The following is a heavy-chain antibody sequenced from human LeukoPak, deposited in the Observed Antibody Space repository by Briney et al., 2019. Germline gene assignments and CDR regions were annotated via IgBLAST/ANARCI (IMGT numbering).Heavy chain of an antibody. J-gene: IGHJ6*03. V-gene: IGHV3-53*01. CDR2: IYSNGDT. CDR1: GFTVSSNY. D-gene: IGHD1-1*01. Sequence: PGGSLRLSCAASGFTVSSNYMSWVRQAPGKGLEWVSVIYSNGDTYYADSVKGRFTLSRDNAKNSLYLQMNSLAAGDTAVYYCARGPPRGKYYYMDVWGKGTTVTVSS. CDR3: ARGPPRGKYYYMDV.